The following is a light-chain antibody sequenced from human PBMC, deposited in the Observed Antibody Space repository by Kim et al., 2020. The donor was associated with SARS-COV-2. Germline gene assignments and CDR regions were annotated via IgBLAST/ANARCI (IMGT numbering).Light chain of an antibody. Sequence: SYELTQPPSVSVSPGQTASIPCYGDKLGDKFVCWYQQKPGQSPVLVIYKDYKRPSGTPERFSGANSGNTAILTIRGTQAMDEADYSCHTWASGTVLFGGG. CDR2: KDY. V-gene: IGLV3-1*01. CDR1: KLGDKF. CDR3: HTWASGTVL. J-gene: IGLJ2*01.